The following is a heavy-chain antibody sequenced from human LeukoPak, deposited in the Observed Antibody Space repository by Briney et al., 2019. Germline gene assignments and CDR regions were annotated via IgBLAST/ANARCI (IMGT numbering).Heavy chain of an antibody. CDR3: AKSSSSGPTPFDY. D-gene: IGHD3-22*01. Sequence: GGSLRLSCAASGFTFNNYAMSWVRQAPGKGLEWVSAISGSGGSTYYADSVKGRFTISRDNSKNTLYLQMNSLRAEDTAVYYCAKSSSSGPTPFDYWGQGTLVTVSS. V-gene: IGHV3-23*01. J-gene: IGHJ4*02. CDR2: ISGSGGST. CDR1: GFTFNNYA.